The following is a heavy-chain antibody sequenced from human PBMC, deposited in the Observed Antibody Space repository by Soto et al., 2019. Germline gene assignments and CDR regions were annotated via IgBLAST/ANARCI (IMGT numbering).Heavy chain of an antibody. CDR1: GFSLSTSGMC. V-gene: IGHV2-70*01. CDR3: ARSLLDYDSSGYYLFDY. D-gene: IGHD3-22*01. CDR2: IDWDDDK. Sequence: SGPTLVNPTQTLTLTCTFSGFSLSTSGMCVSWIRQPPGKALEWLALIDWDDDKYYSTSLKTRLTISKDTSKNQVVLTMTNMDPVDTATYYCARSLLDYDSSGYYLFDYWGQGTLVTSPQ. J-gene: IGHJ4*02.